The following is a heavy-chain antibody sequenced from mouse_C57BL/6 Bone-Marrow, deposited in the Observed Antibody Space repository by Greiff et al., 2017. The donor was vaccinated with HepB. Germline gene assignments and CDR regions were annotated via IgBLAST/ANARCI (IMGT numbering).Heavy chain of an antibody. Sequence: DVQLQESGAELVRPGASVKLSCTASGFNIKDDYMHWVKQRPEQGLEWIGWIDPENGDTEYASKFQGKATITADTSSNTAYLQLSSLTSEDTAVYYCTTGYYYGTPYYAMDYWGQGTSVTVSS. CDR2: IDPENGDT. D-gene: IGHD1-1*01. CDR1: GFNIKDDY. J-gene: IGHJ4*01. CDR3: TTGYYYGTPYYAMDY. V-gene: IGHV14-4*01.